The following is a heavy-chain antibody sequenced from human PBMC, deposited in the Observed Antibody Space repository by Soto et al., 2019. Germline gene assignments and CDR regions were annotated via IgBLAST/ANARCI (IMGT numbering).Heavy chain of an antibody. D-gene: IGHD3-10*01. CDR1: GLTFRSAW. J-gene: IGHJ4*02. Sequence: GGSLRLSCTASGLTFRSAWMSWVRQAPGEGLEWLGRIKSYSFGGTIEYAAPAKGRFTISREDSMDTVYLQMNNLKIEDTGVYYCTTGPGNRGYWGQGTLVTVSS. V-gene: IGHV3-15*01. CDR3: TTGPGNRGY. CDR2: IKSYSFGGTI.